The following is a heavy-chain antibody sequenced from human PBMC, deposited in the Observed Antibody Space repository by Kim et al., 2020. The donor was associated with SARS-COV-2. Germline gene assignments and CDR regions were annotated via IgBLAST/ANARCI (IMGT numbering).Heavy chain of an antibody. D-gene: IGHD2-15*01. CDR3: AKGTAPSCYCPLDY. Sequence: ASVKGRFTISRDNSKNALYLQMHSLRAEDTAVYYCAKGTAPSCYCPLDYWGQGTLVTVSS. J-gene: IGHJ4*01. V-gene: IGHV3-23*01.